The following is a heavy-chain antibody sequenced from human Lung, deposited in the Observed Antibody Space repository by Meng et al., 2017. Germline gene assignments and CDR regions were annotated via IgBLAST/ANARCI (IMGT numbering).Heavy chain of an antibody. D-gene: IGHD4-11*01. CDR3: ARGPTTMAHDFDY. CDR1: GGSFSDDY. Sequence: QVQLQQWVEGLLKPSVTLSLTCVVSGGSFSDDYWSWLRQPPGKGLEWIGEINHSGSTNYNPSLESRATISVDTSQNNLSLKLSSVTAADSAVYYCARGPTTMAHDFDYWGQGTLVTVSS. J-gene: IGHJ4*02. V-gene: IGHV4-34*01. CDR2: INHSGST.